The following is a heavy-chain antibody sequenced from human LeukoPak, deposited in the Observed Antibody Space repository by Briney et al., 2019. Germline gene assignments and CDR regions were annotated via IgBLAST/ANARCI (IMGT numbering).Heavy chain of an antibody. CDR1: GFTFSSYA. D-gene: IGHD3-22*01. CDR2: ISGSGGST. J-gene: IGHJ4*02. V-gene: IGHV3-23*01. CDR3: ARGQYYYDSSGYRDY. Sequence: GGSLRLSCAASGFTFSSYAMSWVRQAPGKGLEWVSAISGSGGSTYYADSVKGRFTISRDNAKNSLYLQMNSLRAEDTAVYYCARGQYYYDSSGYRDYWGQGTLVTVSS.